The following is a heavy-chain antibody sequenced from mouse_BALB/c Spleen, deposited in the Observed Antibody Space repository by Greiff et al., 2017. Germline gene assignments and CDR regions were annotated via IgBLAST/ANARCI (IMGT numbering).Heavy chain of an antibody. CDR1: GYAFTNYL. D-gene: IGHD2-3*01. CDR3: ARSDGYYWFAY. CDR2: INPGSGGT. V-gene: IGHV1-54*03. Sequence: VQRVESGAELVRPGTSVKVSCKASGYAFTNYLIEWVKQRPGQGLEWIGVINPGSGGTNYNEKFKGKATLTADKSSSTAYMQLSSLTSDDSAVYFCARSDGYYWFAYWGQGTLVTVAA. J-gene: IGHJ3*01.